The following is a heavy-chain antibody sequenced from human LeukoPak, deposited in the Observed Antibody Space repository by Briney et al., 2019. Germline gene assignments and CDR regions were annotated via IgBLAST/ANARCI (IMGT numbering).Heavy chain of an antibody. CDR1: GFTFSSYG. CDR3: ASPWADEDYYYYGMDV. CDR2: ISYDGSNK. J-gene: IGHJ6*02. V-gene: IGHV3-30*03. Sequence: PGGSLRLSCAASGFTFSSYGMHWVRQAPGKGLEWVAVISYDGSNKYYADSVKGRFTISRDNSKNTLYLQMNSLRAEDTAVYYCASPWADEDYYYYGMDVWGQGTTVTVSS.